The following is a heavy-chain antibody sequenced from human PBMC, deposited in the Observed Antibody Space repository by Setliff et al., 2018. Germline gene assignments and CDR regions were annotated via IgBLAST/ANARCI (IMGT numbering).Heavy chain of an antibody. Sequence: SETLSLTCTVSGGSISSGSYYWSWIRQPAGKGLEWIERISTSDSSNYNPSLNSRVTISLDTSKNQFSLKLSSVTAADAAVYYCARTMVQTKLRAFDIWGQGTMVTVSS. D-gene: IGHD3-10*01. CDR2: ISTSDSS. V-gene: IGHV4-61*02. CDR3: ARTMVQTKLRAFDI. CDR1: GGSISSGSYY. J-gene: IGHJ3*02.